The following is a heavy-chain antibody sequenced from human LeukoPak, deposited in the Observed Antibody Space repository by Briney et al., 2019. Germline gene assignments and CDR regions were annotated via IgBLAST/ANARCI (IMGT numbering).Heavy chain of an antibody. Sequence: GGSLRLSCAASGITFSSYWMSWVRQAPGKGLEWVADIKQDGSEKNYVDSVKGRFTISRDNAKNSLYLQMNSLRAEDTAMYYCASLDTAMVNGDYWGQGTLVTVSS. D-gene: IGHD5-18*01. CDR2: IKQDGSEK. J-gene: IGHJ4*02. CDR1: GITFSSYW. V-gene: IGHV3-7*01. CDR3: ASLDTAMVNGDY.